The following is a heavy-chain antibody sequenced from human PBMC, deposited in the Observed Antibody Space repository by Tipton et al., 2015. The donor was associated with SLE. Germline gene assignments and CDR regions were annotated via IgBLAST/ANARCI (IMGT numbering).Heavy chain of an antibody. V-gene: IGHV3-23*01. CDR2: LSGGGGST. J-gene: IGHJ4*02. CDR1: GFTFSSYA. Sequence: SLRLSCEASGFTFSSYAMSWVRQAPGKGLEWVSGLSGGGGSTYYADSVKGRFTISRDNSKNTLYLQMNSLRTEDTAVYYCAVQGGVGQQQLDHFDYWGQGTLVTVSS. CDR3: AVQGGVGQQQLDHFDY. D-gene: IGHD1-1*01.